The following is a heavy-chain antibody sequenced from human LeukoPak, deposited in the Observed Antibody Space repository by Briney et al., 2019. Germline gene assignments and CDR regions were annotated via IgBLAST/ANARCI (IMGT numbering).Heavy chain of an antibody. CDR2: IYHSGIT. D-gene: IGHD1-26*01. V-gene: IGHV4-38-2*02. CDR1: GFSISSGYY. Sequence: SETLSLTCSVSGFSISSGYYWGWIRQPPGEGLEWIGSIYHSGITYYNPSLKSRVTISVDTSKNQFSLKLSSVTAADTAVYYCARGRQWELQRWGQGTLVTVSS. CDR3: ARGRQWELQR. J-gene: IGHJ4*02.